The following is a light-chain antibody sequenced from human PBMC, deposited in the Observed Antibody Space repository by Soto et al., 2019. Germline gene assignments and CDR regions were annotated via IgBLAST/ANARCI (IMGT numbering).Light chain of an antibody. CDR3: SSYTSSNTLV. J-gene: IGLJ2*01. CDR2: DVS. Sequence: QSVLTQPPSVSGSPGQSITISCTGSSSDVGGYNYVSWYQQHPGKAPKLMIYDVSNRPSGVSNRFSGSKSGNTASLTISGLQAEDEADYYCSSYTSSNTLVFGGGTKLTVL. CDR1: SSDVGGYNY. V-gene: IGLV2-14*01.